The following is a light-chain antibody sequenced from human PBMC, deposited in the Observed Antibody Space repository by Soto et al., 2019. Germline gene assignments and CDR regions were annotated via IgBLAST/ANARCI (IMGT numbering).Light chain of an antibody. CDR1: QGISNY. Sequence: DFQMTQSPSSLSASVGDRVTITCRASQGISNYLAWYQQKPGKVPQLLSYAASTLQSGVPSRFSGSGSGTDFTLTISSLQQEDVATYYGPKYNGAPNTFGGGTKVDIK. CDR3: PKYNGAPNT. V-gene: IGKV1-27*01. CDR2: AAS. J-gene: IGKJ4*01.